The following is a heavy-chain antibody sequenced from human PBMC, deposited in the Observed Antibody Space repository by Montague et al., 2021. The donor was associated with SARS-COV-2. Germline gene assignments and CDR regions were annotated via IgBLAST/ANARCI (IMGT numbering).Heavy chain of an antibody. V-gene: IGHV3-21*01. J-gene: IGHJ3*02. CDR3: AREEPTWAFDI. CDR1: GFPFSSYS. CDR2: ISSSSSYI. D-gene: IGHD1-14*01. Sequence: CRRFSCAASGFPFSSYSMNWVRQAPGKGLEWVSSISSSSSYIYYSDSVKGRFTISRDNAKNSLYLQMNSLRAEDTAVCYCAREEPTWAFDIWGQGTMVTVSS.